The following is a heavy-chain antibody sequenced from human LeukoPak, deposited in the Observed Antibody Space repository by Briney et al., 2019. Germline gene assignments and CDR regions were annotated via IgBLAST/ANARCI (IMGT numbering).Heavy chain of an antibody. D-gene: IGHD2-2*01. V-gene: IGHV1-69*05. CDR2: FIPIFGSA. CDR3: ATIVVEYYYYYMDV. J-gene: IGHJ6*03. CDR1: GGTFSSYA. Sequence: SVKVSCKASGGTFSSYAISWVRQAPGQGLEWMGGFIPIFGSANYAQKFQGRVTITTDESTSTAYMELSGLRSEDTAVYYCATIVVEYYYYYMDVWGKGTTVTVSS.